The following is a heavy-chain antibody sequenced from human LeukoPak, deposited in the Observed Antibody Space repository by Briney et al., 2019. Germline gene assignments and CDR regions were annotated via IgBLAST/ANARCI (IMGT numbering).Heavy chain of an antibody. Sequence: EASVNVSCMASGYTFTGYYMHWVRQAPGQGLEWMGWINPNSGGTNYAQKFQGRVTMTRDTSISTAYMELSRLRSDDTAVYYCVEDRYYYYGMDVWGQGTTVTVSS. V-gene: IGHV1-2*02. CDR1: GYTFTGYY. CDR3: VEDRYYYYGMDV. CDR2: INPNSGGT. J-gene: IGHJ6*02.